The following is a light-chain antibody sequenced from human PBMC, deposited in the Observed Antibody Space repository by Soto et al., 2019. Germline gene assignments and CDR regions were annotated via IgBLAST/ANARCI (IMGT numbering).Light chain of an antibody. J-gene: IGKJ1*01. Sequence: DIQMTQSPSTLSASVGDRVTITCWASQSISSWLAWYQQKPGKAPKVLIYDASSLESGVPSRFSGSGSGTDFTLTISRLQHDDFATYFCQPYSSYSRTFGQGTKVEIK. CDR1: QSISSW. V-gene: IGKV1-5*01. CDR3: QPYSSYSRT. CDR2: DAS.